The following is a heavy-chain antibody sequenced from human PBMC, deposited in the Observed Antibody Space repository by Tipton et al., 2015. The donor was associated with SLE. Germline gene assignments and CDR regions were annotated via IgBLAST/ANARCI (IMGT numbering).Heavy chain of an antibody. Sequence: QSGAEVKKPGASVKVSCKASGYTFTGYYMHWVRQAPGQGLEWMGRINPNSGATNYAQNLQGRVTMTTDTSTNTAYMELRWLTSDDTAVYYCARGYDFWSGLIDYWGQGTLVTVSS. J-gene: IGHJ4*02. CDR3: ARGYDFWSGLIDY. CDR2: INPNSGAT. CDR1: GYTFTGYY. D-gene: IGHD3-3*01. V-gene: IGHV1-2*06.